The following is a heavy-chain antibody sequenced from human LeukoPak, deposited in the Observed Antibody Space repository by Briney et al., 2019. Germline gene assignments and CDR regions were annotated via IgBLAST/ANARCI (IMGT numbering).Heavy chain of an antibody. CDR1: GFTFSSYA. V-gene: IGHV3-23*01. CDR3: AKGMYSSSWYVAFDY. D-gene: IGHD6-13*01. J-gene: IGHJ4*02. Sequence: GGSLRLSCAASGFTFSSYAMSWVRQAPGKGLEWVSAISGSGGSTYYADSVKGRFTISRDNSKNTLYLQMNGLRAEDTAVYYCAKGMYSSSWYVAFDYWGQGTLVTVSS. CDR2: ISGSGGST.